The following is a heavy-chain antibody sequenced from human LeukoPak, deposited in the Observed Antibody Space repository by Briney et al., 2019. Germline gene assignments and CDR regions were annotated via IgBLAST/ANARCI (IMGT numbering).Heavy chain of an antibody. CDR2: INHSGST. CDR1: GGSFSGYY. D-gene: IGHD6-13*01. J-gene: IGHJ4*02. V-gene: IGHV4-34*01. Sequence: SETLSLTCAVYGGSFSGYYWSWIRQPPGKGLEWIGEINHSGSTNYNPSLKSRVTISVDTSKNQFSLKLSSVTAADTAVYYCARGSIAAADRGPRTDYWGQGTLVTVSS. CDR3: ARGSIAAADRGPRTDY.